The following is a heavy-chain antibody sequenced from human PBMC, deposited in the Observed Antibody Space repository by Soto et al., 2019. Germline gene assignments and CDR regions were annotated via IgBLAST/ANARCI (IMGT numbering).Heavy chain of an antibody. V-gene: IGHV3-23*01. D-gene: IGHD5-18*01. CDR3: AKDRDTAMIGLNWFDP. CDR1: GFTFSSYA. CDR2: ISGSGGST. Sequence: GGSLRLSCAASGFTFSSYAMSWVRQAPGKGLEWVSAISGSGGSTYYADSVKGRFTISRDNSKNTLYLQMNSLRAEDTAVYYCAKDRDTAMIGLNWFDPWGQGTLVTVSS. J-gene: IGHJ5*02.